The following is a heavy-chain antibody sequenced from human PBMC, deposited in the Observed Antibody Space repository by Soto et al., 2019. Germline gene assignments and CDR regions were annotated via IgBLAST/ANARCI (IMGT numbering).Heavy chain of an antibody. J-gene: IGHJ6*02. CDR2: IYSTGNT. V-gene: IGHV4-39*01. D-gene: IGHD6-13*01. CDR3: RRSSRYSTDV. Sequence: QLQLQESGPGLVKPSETLSLTCTVSGDSIRSSSYWGWIRQPPGKGLEWIGSIYSTGNTYYNPSLNIQSTISVDTSKNQFSLNVISVTAADTAVYYCRRSSRYSTDVWGQGTTVTVSS. CDR1: GDSIRSSSY.